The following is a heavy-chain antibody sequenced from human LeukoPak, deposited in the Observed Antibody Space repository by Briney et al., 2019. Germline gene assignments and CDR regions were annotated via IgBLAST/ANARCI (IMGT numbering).Heavy chain of an antibody. V-gene: IGHV3-64D*06. CDR1: GFTFSTYA. Sequence: GGSLRLSCSASGFTFSTYAMHWVRQAPGKGLEYVSSISSNGGSTYYADSVKGRFTISRDNSKNTLFLQMSSLRAEDTAVYYCASPYSGYDYNLDYWGQGTLVTVSS. D-gene: IGHD5-12*01. J-gene: IGHJ4*02. CDR3: ASPYSGYDYNLDY. CDR2: ISSNGGST.